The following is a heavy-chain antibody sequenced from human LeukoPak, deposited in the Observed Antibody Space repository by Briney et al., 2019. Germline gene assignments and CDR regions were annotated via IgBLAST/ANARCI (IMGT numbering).Heavy chain of an antibody. J-gene: IGHJ4*02. CDR2: IRQDGSEK. Sequence: PGGSLRLSCAASGFTFSSYWMTWVRQAPGKGLEWVANIRQDGSEKFYVDSVKGRFTISRGTAKNSLYLQMNSLRAEDTAVYYCARRSGTYFDYWGQGALVTVSS. D-gene: IGHD1-1*01. V-gene: IGHV3-7*01. CDR3: ARRSGTYFDY. CDR1: GFTFSSYW.